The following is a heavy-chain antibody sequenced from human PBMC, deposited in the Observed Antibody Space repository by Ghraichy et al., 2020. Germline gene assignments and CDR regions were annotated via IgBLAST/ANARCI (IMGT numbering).Heavy chain of an antibody. CDR2: IIPIFGTA. V-gene: IGHV1-69*13. Sequence: SVKVSCKASGGTFSSYAISWVRQAPGQGLEWMGGIIPIFGTANYAQKFQGRVTITADESTSTAYMELSSLRSEDTAVYYCARTSDYDFWSGYNVKNYYYYYGMDVWGQGTTVTVSS. D-gene: IGHD3-3*01. CDR1: GGTFSSYA. J-gene: IGHJ6*02. CDR3: ARTSDYDFWSGYNVKNYYYYYGMDV.